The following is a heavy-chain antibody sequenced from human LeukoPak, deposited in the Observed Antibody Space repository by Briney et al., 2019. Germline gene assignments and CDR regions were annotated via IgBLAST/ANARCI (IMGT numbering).Heavy chain of an antibody. CDR1: GFTFSSCG. J-gene: IGHJ6*03. CDR3: AKGSTSSYYYYYMDV. V-gene: IGHV3-30*18. D-gene: IGHD1-26*01. CDR2: ISYDGSNK. Sequence: PGGSLRLSCAASGFTFSSCGMHWVRQAPGKGLEWVAVISYDGSNKYYADSVKGRFTISRDISKNTLYLQMTSLRTEDTAVYYCAKGSTSSYYYYYMDVWGKGTTVTVSS.